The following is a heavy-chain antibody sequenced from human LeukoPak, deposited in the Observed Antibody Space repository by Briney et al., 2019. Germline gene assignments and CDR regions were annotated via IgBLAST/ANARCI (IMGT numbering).Heavy chain of an antibody. V-gene: IGHV3-15*04. J-gene: IGHJ6*02. CDR3: TTDEDWNYTRKDV. D-gene: IGHD1-7*01. CDR1: GFTFNYAW. Sequence: PGGSLRLSCAASGFTFNYAWMSWVRQVPGKGLEWVGQTVSEIDGGTTDYATPVKGRFTISRDDSKSTLYLQMNSLKIEDTAVYYCTTDEDWNYTRKDVWGQGATVIVSS. CDR2: TVSEIDGGTT.